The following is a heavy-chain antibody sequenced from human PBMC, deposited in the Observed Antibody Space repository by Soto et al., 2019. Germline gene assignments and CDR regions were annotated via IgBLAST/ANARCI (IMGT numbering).Heavy chain of an antibody. J-gene: IGHJ5*02. D-gene: IGHD4-17*01. Sequence: QVQLVESGGGVVQPGRSLRLSCAASGFTFSSYGMHWVRQAPGKGLEWVAVIWYDGSNKYYADSVKGRFTISRHNSKHTRYLQMNTVRAEDTAVYYCASDGYGDYRFDPWGQGTLVTVGS. CDR3: ASDGYGDYRFDP. CDR1: GFTFSSYG. CDR2: IWYDGSNK. V-gene: IGHV3-33*01.